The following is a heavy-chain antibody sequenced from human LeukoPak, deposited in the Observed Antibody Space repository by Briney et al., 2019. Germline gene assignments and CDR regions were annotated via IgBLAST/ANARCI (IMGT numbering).Heavy chain of an antibody. Sequence: GGSLRLSCAASGFTFSSYSMNWVRRTPGKGLEWVSSISSSSSYIYYADSVKGRFTISRDNAKNSLYLQMNSLRAEDTAVYYCARDVRTNYYGMDVWGQGTTVTVSS. CDR1: GFTFSSYS. CDR3: ARDVRTNYYGMDV. D-gene: IGHD2/OR15-2a*01. CDR2: ISSSSSYI. J-gene: IGHJ6*02. V-gene: IGHV3-21*01.